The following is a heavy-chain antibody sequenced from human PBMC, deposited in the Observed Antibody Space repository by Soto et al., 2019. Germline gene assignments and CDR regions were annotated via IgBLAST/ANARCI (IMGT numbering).Heavy chain of an antibody. D-gene: IGHD3-3*01. V-gene: IGHV3-33*08. CDR3: VTQRVESADY. CDR1: GLTLSSSG. J-gene: IGHJ4*02. CDR2: IWYDGSNK. Sequence: QVQLVESGGGVVQPGRSLRLSYAVSGLTLSSSGMHWVRQAPGKGLEWVAVIWYDGSNKYYADSVKGRFTVSRDNSKNMVHLQMNSLRAEDTAVYYCVTQRVESADYWGQGTLVTVSS.